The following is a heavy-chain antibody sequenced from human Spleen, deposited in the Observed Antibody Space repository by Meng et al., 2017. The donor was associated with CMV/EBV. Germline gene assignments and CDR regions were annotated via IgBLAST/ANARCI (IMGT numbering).Heavy chain of an antibody. CDR3: AREYTNLYGMDV. CDR1: GYTFTSYG. D-gene: IGHD1-1*01. V-gene: IGHV1-18*01. J-gene: IGHJ6*02. Sequence: ASVKVSCKASGYTFTSYGISWVRQAPGQGLKWMGWISAYSGNINYAQKLQGRVTMTTDTSTSTAYMELRSLRSDDTAVYYCAREYTNLYGMDVWGQGTTVTVSS. CDR2: ISAYSGNI.